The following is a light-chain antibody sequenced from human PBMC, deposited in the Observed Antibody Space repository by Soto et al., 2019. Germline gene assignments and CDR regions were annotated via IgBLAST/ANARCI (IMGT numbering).Light chain of an antibody. CDR2: KAS. Sequence: GARVTITCRASQSIGSWLAWYQQKPGKAPNLLIYKASSLESGVPSRFSGSGSGTEFTVTISSLQPEDFATYYCQQFNSYPWTFGQGTKVDIK. V-gene: IGKV1-5*03. CDR3: QQFNSYPWT. J-gene: IGKJ1*01. CDR1: QSIGSW.